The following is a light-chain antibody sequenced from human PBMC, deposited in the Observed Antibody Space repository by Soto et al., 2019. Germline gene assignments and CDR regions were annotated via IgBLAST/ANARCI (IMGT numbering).Light chain of an antibody. Sequence: EIVITQSPATLSVSPGERATLSCRASQGISSKLAWFQQKPGQAPRLLIYDASNRATGIPARFSGSGSGTDFTLNVSSLEPEDFAVYYCQQRYNWPLTFGQGTKVDIK. CDR1: QGISSK. CDR3: QQRYNWPLT. CDR2: DAS. J-gene: IGKJ1*01. V-gene: IGKV3-11*01.